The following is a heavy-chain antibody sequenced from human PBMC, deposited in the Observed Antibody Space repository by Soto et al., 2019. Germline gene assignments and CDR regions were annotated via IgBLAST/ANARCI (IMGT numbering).Heavy chain of an antibody. CDR1: GGSISSYY. CDR2: IYHSGST. Sequence: SETLSLTCTVSGGSISSYYWSWIRQPPGKGLEWIGYIYHSGSTKYNPSLKSRITISVDTSKNQFSLKLSSVTAADTAVYYCATGHSSSWYYFDSWGQGALVTVS. CDR3: ATGHSSSWYYFDS. V-gene: IGHV4-59*01. D-gene: IGHD6-13*01. J-gene: IGHJ4*02.